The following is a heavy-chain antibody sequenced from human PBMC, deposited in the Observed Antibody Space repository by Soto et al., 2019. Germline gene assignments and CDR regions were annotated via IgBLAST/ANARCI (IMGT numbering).Heavy chain of an antibody. Sequence: LRLSCVVSVFPFGANSMSCVRQAPGKGLEWVSGLSNTGIMTSYADSVKVRFNISRDNSENTVYLQMNSLRVEDTAVYYCATEMGATQGXFDNGGQGTLVXVXS. CDR3: ATEMGATQGXFDN. D-gene: IGHD1-26*01. V-gene: IGHV3-23*01. CDR2: LSNTGIMT. J-gene: IGHJ4*02. CDR1: VFPFGANS.